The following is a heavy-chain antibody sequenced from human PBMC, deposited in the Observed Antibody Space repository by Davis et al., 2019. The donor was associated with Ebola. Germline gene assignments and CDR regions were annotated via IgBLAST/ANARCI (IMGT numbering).Heavy chain of an antibody. J-gene: IGHJ6*04. CDR2: ISGSGGST. Sequence: GESLKISCAASGFTFSSYAMSWVRQAPGKGLEWVSAISGSGGSTYYADSVKGRHTISRDNSKNTLYLQMNSLRAEDTAVYYCAKSGLSFGVVKYHYGMDVWGKGTTVTVSS. CDR1: GFTFSSYA. V-gene: IGHV3-23*01. CDR3: AKSGLSFGVVKYHYGMDV. D-gene: IGHD3-3*01.